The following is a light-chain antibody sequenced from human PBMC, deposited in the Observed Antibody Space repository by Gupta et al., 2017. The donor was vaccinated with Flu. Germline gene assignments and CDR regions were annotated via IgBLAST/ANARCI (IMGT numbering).Light chain of an antibody. V-gene: IGLV1-44*01. CDR1: SSNLGTNP. Sequence: SVVTQPPSASGTPGQRVTVSCSGSSSNLGTNPVNWYQQLPGTAPKLLIHDNSQRPSGVPDRFSGSKSGTSASLAISGLQFEDEADYYCAAWDDSLDDYVFGTGTKITVL. CDR2: DNS. J-gene: IGLJ1*01. CDR3: AAWDDSLDDYV.